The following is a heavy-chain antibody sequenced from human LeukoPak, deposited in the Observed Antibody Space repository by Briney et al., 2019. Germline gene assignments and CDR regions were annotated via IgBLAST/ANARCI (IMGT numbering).Heavy chain of an antibody. Sequence: SETLSLTCTVSGGSISSGSYYWSWIRQPAGKGLEWIGRIYTSGSTDYNPSLKSRVTISVDTSKNQFSLKLSSVTAADTAVYYCALGIYSGYYDYWGQGTLVTVSS. J-gene: IGHJ4*02. CDR3: ALGIYSGYYDY. CDR1: GGSISSGSYY. CDR2: IYTSGST. D-gene: IGHD3-22*01. V-gene: IGHV4-61*02.